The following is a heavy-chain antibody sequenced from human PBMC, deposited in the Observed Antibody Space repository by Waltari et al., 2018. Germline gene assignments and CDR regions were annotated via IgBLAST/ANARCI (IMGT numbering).Heavy chain of an antibody. CDR1: GASVSSSY. V-gene: IGHV4-59*02. Sequence: QVQLQESGPGLVKPSETLSLSCSVSGASVSSSYGSWIRQPPGKGLEYIVYIYYNGDINYNPSLTRRVTMSLDTSNNQFSLNLNSVTAADTGLYYCVKTARSLDYWGQGILVTVSS. J-gene: IGHJ4*02. CDR3: VKTARSLDY. CDR2: IYYNGDI.